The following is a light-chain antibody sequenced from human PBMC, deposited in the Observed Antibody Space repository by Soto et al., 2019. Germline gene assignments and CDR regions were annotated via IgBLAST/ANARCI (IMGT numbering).Light chain of an antibody. Sequence: DIVMTQSPLSLPVTPGEPASISCRSSQSLLHSNGYNYLDWYLQKPGQSPQLLIYLGSNRASGVHDRFSGSGSGTDFTLKISRVEAEDVGVYYCMQALQTPCTFGPGTKVDIK. CDR2: LGS. V-gene: IGKV2-28*01. CDR3: MQALQTPCT. CDR1: QSLLHSNGYNY. J-gene: IGKJ3*01.